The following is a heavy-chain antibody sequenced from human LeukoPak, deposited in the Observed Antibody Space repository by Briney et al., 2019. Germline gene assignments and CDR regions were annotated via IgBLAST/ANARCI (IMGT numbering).Heavy chain of an antibody. Sequence: SETLSLTCTVSGDSISSSSYYWGWIRQPPGKGLEWIGSIYFSGSTYYNPSLRSRVTISVDTSKNQFSLKLRSVTAADTAVYYCARHLAVAVASWGQGTLVTVPS. CDR1: GDSISSSSYY. CDR2: IYFSGST. D-gene: IGHD6-19*01. V-gene: IGHV4-39*01. J-gene: IGHJ4*02. CDR3: ARHLAVAVAS.